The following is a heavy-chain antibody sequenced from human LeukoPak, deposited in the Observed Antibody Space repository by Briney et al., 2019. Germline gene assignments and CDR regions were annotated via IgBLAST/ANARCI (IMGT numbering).Heavy chain of an antibody. Sequence: GGSLRLSCAASGFTFSSYGMHWVRQAPGKGLEWVANIKQDGSEKYYVDSVKGRFTISRDNAKNSLYLQMNSLRAEDTAVYYCAREDVPAAMDNWGQGTLVTVSS. CDR1: GFTFSSYG. CDR3: AREDVPAAMDN. V-gene: IGHV3-7*01. D-gene: IGHD2-2*01. CDR2: IKQDGSEK. J-gene: IGHJ4*02.